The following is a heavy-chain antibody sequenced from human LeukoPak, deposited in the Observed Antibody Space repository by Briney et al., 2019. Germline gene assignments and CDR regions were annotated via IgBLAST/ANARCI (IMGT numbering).Heavy chain of an antibody. CDR3: ARVGVACYDFWSGYYYSGDCSYYYYMDV. Sequence: GASVKVSCKASGYTFTSYDINWVRQATGQGLEWMGWMNPNSGNTGYAQKFQGRVTITRNTSISTAYMELSSLRSEDTAVYYCARVGVACYDFWSGYYYSGDCSYYYYMDVWGKGTTVTVSS. CDR1: GYTFTSYD. J-gene: IGHJ6*03. D-gene: IGHD3-3*01. CDR2: MNPNSGNT. V-gene: IGHV1-8*03.